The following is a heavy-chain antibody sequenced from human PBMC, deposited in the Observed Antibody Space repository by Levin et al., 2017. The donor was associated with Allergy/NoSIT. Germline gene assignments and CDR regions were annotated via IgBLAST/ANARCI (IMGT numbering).Heavy chain of an antibody. V-gene: IGHV3-30-3*01. D-gene: IGHD3-10*01. J-gene: IGHJ4*02. Sequence: GGSLRLSCAASGFTFSSYAMHWVRQAPGKGLEWVAVISYDGSNKYYADSVKGRFTISRDNSKNTLYLQMNSLRAEDTAVYYCAREGWFGEVTSNYFDYWGQGTLVTVSS. CDR3: AREGWFGEVTSNYFDY. CDR2: ISYDGSNK. CDR1: GFTFSSYA.